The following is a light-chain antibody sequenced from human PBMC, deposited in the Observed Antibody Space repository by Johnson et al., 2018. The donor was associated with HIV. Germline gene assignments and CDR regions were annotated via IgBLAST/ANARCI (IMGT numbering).Light chain of an antibody. V-gene: IGLV1-41*02. CDR3: GTWDSSLRSGF. CDR2: KNN. Sequence: QSVLTQPPSVSAAPGQKVTISCSVSSSDMGNYAVSWYQQLPGTAPKLLIYKNNQRPSGVPDRFSGSTSGTSASQVISGLQAEDEADYYCGTWDSSLRSGFFGTGTKVTVL. J-gene: IGLJ1*01. CDR1: SSDMGNYA.